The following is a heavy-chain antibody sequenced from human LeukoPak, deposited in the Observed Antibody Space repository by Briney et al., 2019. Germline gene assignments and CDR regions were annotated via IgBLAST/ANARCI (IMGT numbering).Heavy chain of an antibody. Sequence: SETLSLTCAAYGGSFSGYYWSWIRQPPGKGLEWIGEINHSGSTNCNPSLKSRVTISVDTSKNQFSLKLSSVTAADTAVYYCARSRGLNYYGSGSPNNYWGQGTLVTVSS. CDR1: GGSFSGYY. D-gene: IGHD3-10*01. V-gene: IGHV4-34*01. J-gene: IGHJ4*02. CDR3: ARSRGLNYYGSGSPNNY. CDR2: INHSGST.